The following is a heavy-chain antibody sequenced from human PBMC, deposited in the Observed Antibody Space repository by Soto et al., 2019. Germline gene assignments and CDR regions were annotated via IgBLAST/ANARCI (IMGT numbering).Heavy chain of an antibody. CDR2: INHSGST. V-gene: IGHV4-34*01. CDR3: ARVVVVTAPGMDV. D-gene: IGHD2-21*02. J-gene: IGHJ6*02. CDR1: GGYVNGYY. Sequence: SETLSLTCAVYGGYVNGYYWNWIRQPPGKGLEWIGEINHSGSTNYNPSLKSRVTISVDTSKNQFSLKLSSVTAADTAVYYCARVVVVTAPGMDVWGQGTTVTVSS.